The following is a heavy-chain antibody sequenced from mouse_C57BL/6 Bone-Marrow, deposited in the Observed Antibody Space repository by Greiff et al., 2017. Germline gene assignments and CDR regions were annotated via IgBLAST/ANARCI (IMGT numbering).Heavy chain of an antibody. CDR1: GYTFTSYW. CDR2: IHPNSGST. Sequence: QVQLQQSGAELVKPGASVKVSCKASGYTFTSYWMHWVKQRPGQGLEWIGMIHPNSGSTNYNEKFKSKATLTVDKSSSTAYMQLSSLTSEDSAVYYCARRAPFYYGDSYYFDYWGQGTTLTVSS. V-gene: IGHV1-64*01. D-gene: IGHD2-13*01. CDR3: ARRAPFYYGDSYYFDY. J-gene: IGHJ2*01.